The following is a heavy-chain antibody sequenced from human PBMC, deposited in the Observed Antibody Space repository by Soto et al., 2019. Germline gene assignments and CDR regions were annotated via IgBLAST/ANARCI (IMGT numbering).Heavy chain of an antibody. CDR3: TPDLYNWNYFRGT. J-gene: IGHJ5*02. CDR1: GFTFSNAW. V-gene: IGHV3-15*01. Sequence: EVQLVESGGGLVKPGGSLRLSCAASGFTFSNAWMSWVRQAPGKGLEWVGRIKSKTDGGTTDYAAPVKGRFTISRDDSNNTLYLQMNSLKAEDTAVYYCTPDLYNWNYFRGTWVQGTLVTVSS. CDR2: IKSKTDGGTT. D-gene: IGHD1-7*01.